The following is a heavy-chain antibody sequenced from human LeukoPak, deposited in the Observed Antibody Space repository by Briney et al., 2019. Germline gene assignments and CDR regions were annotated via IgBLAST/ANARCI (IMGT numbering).Heavy chain of an antibody. V-gene: IGHV4-39*07. CDR2: IYYSGST. D-gene: IGHD3-22*01. J-gene: IGHJ1*01. CDR1: GGSISSSSYY. CDR3: ARAVDSSAFSSFQH. Sequence: RASETLSLTCTVSGGSISSSSYYWGWIRQPPGKGLEWIGSIYYSGSTYYNPSLKSRVTISVDTSKNQFSLKLNSVTAADTAVYYCARAVDSSAFSSFQHWGQGTMVTVS.